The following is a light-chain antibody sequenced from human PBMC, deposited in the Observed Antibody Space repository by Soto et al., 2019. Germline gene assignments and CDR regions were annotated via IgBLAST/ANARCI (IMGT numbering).Light chain of an antibody. CDR3: QQRSNWPT. CDR2: DAS. J-gene: IGKJ1*01. Sequence: EIVLTQSPDTLSLSPEERATLSCRASQSVSSYLAWYQQKPGQAPRLLIYDASNRATGIPARFSGSGSGTDFTLTISSLEPEDFPVYYCQQRSNWPTIGQGTKVEIK. CDR1: QSVSSY. V-gene: IGKV3-11*01.